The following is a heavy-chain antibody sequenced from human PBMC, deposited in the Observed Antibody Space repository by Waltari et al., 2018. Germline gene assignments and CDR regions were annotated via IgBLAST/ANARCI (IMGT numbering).Heavy chain of an antibody. J-gene: IGHJ6*02. CDR2: ISANDGGT. V-gene: IGHV3-23*01. Sequence: LLESGGGLAQPGESLRLSCAASGFIFSSYAMSWVRQAPGKGLEWVSSISANDGGTYYADSVKGRFTVSRDNSKKTLYLQMKSLRAEDTAIYYCAKVLINSGYSSTWNRYYYYGMDVWGQGTTVTVSS. D-gene: IGHD6-13*01. CDR1: GFIFSSYA. CDR3: AKVLINSGYSSTWNRYYYYGMDV.